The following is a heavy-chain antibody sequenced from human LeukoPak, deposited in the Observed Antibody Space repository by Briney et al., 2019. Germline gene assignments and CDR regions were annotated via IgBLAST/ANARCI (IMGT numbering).Heavy chain of an antibody. J-gene: IGHJ4*02. CDR1: GFTFSSYG. V-gene: IGHV3-30*18. CDR2: ISYDGGNK. Sequence: GGSLRLSCAASGFTFSSYGMHWVRQAPGKGLEWVAVISYDGGNKYYADSVKGRFTISRDNSKNTLYLQMNSLRAEDTAVYYCAKDYGDYDGLVDYWGQGTLVTVSS. D-gene: IGHD4-17*01. CDR3: AKDYGDYDGLVDY.